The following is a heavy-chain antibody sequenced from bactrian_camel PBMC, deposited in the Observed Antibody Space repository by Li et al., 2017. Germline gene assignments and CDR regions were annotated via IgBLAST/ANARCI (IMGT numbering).Heavy chain of an antibody. CDR2: IHHSGATT. V-gene: IGHV3S40*01. CDR1: GFTFRSYA. Sequence: DVQLVESGGGLVQPGKSLRLSCSVSGFTFRSYAMSWIRQAPGKGLEWVSGIHHSGATTWYAESVKGRFTISRDNAENTLYLQLNSLRTEDTAMYYCAKEALSGWGQGTQVTVS. J-gene: IGHJ4*01. CDR3: AKEALSG.